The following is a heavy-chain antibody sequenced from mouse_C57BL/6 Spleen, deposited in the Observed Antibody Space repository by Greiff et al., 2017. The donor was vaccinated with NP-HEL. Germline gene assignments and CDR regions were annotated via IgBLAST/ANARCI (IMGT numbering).Heavy chain of an antibody. CDR3: ARRGNPIYWYFDV. Sequence: QVQLKESGPELVKPGASVKLSCKASGYTFTSYDINWVKQRPGQGLEWIGWIYPRDGSTKYNEKFKGKATLTVDTSSSTAYMELHSLTSEDSAVYFGARRGNPIYWYFDVWGTGTTVTVSS. J-gene: IGHJ1*03. D-gene: IGHD2-1*01. CDR2: IYPRDGST. CDR1: GYTFTSYD. V-gene: IGHV1-85*01.